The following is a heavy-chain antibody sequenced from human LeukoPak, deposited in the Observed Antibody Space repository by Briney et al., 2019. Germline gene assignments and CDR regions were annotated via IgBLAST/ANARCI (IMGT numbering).Heavy chain of an antibody. J-gene: IGHJ4*02. CDR3: ARGVRWLYYFDY. CDR1: GGSDSSGSYY. Sequence: SGTLSLTCTVSGGSDSSGSYYWSWIRQPPGKGLEWIGYIYYSGSTNYNPSLKSRVTKSVDTSKNQFSLNLSSVTAADTAVYYCARGVRWLYYFDYWGQGTLVTVSS. D-gene: IGHD3-22*01. CDR2: IYYSGST. V-gene: IGHV4-61*01.